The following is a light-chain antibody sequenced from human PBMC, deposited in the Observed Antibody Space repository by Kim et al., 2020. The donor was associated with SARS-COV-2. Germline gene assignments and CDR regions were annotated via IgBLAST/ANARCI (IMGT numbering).Light chain of an antibody. J-gene: IGLJ1*01. CDR3: TSYIGSSTSYV. CDR2: DVS. V-gene: IGLV2-14*03. CDR1: SSDVGIYNY. Sequence: QSSTIACTGTSSDVGIYNYVSWYQQHPGKAPKLMIYDVSNRPSGVSNRFSGSKSGSTASLTISGLQAEDEAEYYCTSYIGSSTSYVFGTGTKVTVL.